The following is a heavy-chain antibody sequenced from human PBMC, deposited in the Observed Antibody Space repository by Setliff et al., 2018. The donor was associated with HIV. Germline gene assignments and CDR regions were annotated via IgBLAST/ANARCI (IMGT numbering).Heavy chain of an antibody. J-gene: IGHJ5*02. CDR2: IHTSGNT. Sequence: SEPLSLTCTVSGGSISSGEYYWTWIRQPAGKGLQWIERIHTSGNTNYHPSLKSRVSIAVDTSKRQFSLKRSSLTAADTAVSYCARGRTQWPNYNYFDPWGLGTLVTVSS. CDR3: ARGRTQWPNYNYFDP. CDR1: GGSISSGEYY. V-gene: IGHV4-61*02. D-gene: IGHD6-19*01.